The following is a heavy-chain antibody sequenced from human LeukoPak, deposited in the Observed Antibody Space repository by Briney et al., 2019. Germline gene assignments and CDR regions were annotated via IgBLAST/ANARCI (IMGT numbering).Heavy chain of an antibody. Sequence: PSETLSLTCAVYGGSFSGYYWSWIRQPPGKGLEWIGEINHSGSTNYNPSLKSRVTISVDTSKNQFSLKLSSVTAADTAVYYCARSIAVAGTWAPYGMDVWGQGTTVTVSS. CDR3: ARSIAVAGTWAPYGMDV. J-gene: IGHJ6*02. CDR2: INHSGST. V-gene: IGHV4-34*01. D-gene: IGHD6-19*01. CDR1: GGSFSGYY.